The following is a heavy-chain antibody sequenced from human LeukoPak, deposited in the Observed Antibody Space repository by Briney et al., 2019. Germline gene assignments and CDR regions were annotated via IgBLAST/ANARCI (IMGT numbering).Heavy chain of an antibody. J-gene: IGHJ4*02. D-gene: IGHD3-22*01. V-gene: IGHV4-39*07. CDR3: ARGRDSSGYYYVAYDY. CDR1: GGSISSSSYY. CDR2: IYYSGST. Sequence: SETLSLTCTVSGGSISSSSYYWGWIRQPPGKGLEWIGSIYYSGSTNYNPSLKSRVTISVDTSKNQFSLKLSSVAAADTAVYYCARGRDSSGYYYVAYDYWGQGTLVTVSS.